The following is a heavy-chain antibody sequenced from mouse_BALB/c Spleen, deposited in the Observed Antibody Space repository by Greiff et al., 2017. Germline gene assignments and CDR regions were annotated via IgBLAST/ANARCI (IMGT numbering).Heavy chain of an antibody. J-gene: IGHJ4*01. D-gene: IGHD2-2*01. CDR2: IWSGGST. CDR3: ARYGYDEEYYAMDY. V-gene: IGHV2-2*02. CDR1: GFSLTSYG. Sequence: VQLVESGPGLVQPSQSLSITCTVSGFSLTSYGVHWVRQSPGKGLEWLGVIWSGGSTDYNAAFISRLSISKDNSKSQVFFKMNSLQANDTAIYYCARYGYDEEYYAMDYRGEGASVTVSS.